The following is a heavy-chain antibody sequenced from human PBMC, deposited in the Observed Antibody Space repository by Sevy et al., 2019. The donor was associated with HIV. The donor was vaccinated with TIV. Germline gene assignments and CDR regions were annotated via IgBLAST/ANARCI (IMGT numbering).Heavy chain of an antibody. D-gene: IGHD2-2*01. CDR1: GFTFSNYW. CDR2: IKRDGSEK. CDR3: ARDCSSASCLWGMDV. Sequence: GGSLRLSCVGSGFTFSNYWMSWVRQAPGKGLEWVANIKRDGSEKYYVASVKGRFTISRDNAKTSLYLQMNSLRVEDTAVYYCARDCSSASCLWGMDVWGQGTMVTVSS. J-gene: IGHJ6*02. V-gene: IGHV3-7*03.